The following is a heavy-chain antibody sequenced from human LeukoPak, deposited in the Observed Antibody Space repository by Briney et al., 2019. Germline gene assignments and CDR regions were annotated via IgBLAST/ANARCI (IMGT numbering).Heavy chain of an antibody. CDR2: IYYSGST. Sequence: SETLSLTCTVSGGSISSYYWSWIRQPPGKGLELIGYIYYSGSTNYNPSLKSRVTISVDTSKNQFSLKLSSVTAADTAVYYCARSQYSSSWRTGFDYWGQGTLVTVSS. CDR3: ARSQYSSSWRTGFDY. CDR1: GGSISSYY. D-gene: IGHD6-13*01. J-gene: IGHJ4*02. V-gene: IGHV4-59*01.